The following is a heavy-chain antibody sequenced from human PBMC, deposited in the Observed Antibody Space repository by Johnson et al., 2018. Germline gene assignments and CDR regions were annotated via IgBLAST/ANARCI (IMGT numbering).Heavy chain of an antibody. CDR1: GFTFSSYW. CDR3: ARDLAYSSSSTPFQH. J-gene: IGHJ1*01. V-gene: IGHV3-74*01. CDR2: INSDGSST. D-gene: IGHD6-6*01. Sequence: VQLQESGGGLVQPGGSLRLSCAASGFTFSSYWMHWVRQAPGKGLVWVSRINSDGSSTSYADSVKGRFTISRDNAKNSLHLQMNSLRAEDTAVYCCARDLAYSSSSTPFQHWGQGTLVTVSS.